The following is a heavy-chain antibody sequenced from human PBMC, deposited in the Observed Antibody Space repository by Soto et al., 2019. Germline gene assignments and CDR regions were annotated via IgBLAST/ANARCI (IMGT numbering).Heavy chain of an antibody. Sequence: QVQLQQWGAGLLKPSETLSLTCAVYGGSFSGYYWSWIRQPLGEGLAWIGEINHSGSTTYTASLKRRVSISVDTSKNQFSLELSSVTAADTAVYYCARGAHGHDGDYWGQGSLVTVCS. CDR3: ARGAHGHDGDY. CDR2: INHSGST. V-gene: IGHV4-34*01. CDR1: GGSFSGYY. D-gene: IGHD3-10*01. J-gene: IGHJ4*02.